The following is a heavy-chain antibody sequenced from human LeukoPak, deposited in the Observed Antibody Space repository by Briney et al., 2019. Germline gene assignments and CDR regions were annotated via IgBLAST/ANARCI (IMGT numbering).Heavy chain of an antibody. CDR2: LNPNSGGT. V-gene: IGHV1-2*02. J-gene: IGHJ5*02. CDR1: GYSFTAYY. CDR3: ARAKSQDCSIVNCQEWFDP. D-gene: IGHD2-2*01. Sequence: ASVKVSCKASGYSFTAYYINWVRQAPGRGLEWMGWLNPNSGGTNYAQKFQGRVTMTRDTSISTAYMEVSRLRSDDTAVYYCARAKSQDCSIVNCQEWFDPWGQGTLVTVSS.